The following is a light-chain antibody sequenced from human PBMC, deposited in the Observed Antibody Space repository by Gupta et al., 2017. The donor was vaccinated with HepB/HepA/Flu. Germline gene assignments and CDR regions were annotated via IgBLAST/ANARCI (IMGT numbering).Light chain of an antibody. CDR1: RSDVGGYNY. V-gene: IGLV2-14*03. CDR2: DVS. Sequence: YALSLPASVSGSPGQQITISCTGTRSDVGGYNYVSWYQQHPGKAPKLMIYDVSNRPSGVSNRFSGSKSSNTASLTISGLQADDEADYYCSSYTSSSTLVVFGGGTKLTVL. CDR3: SSYTSSSTLVV. J-gene: IGLJ2*01.